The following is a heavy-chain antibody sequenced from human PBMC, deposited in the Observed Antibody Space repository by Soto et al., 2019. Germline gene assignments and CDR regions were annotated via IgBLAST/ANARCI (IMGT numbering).Heavy chain of an antibody. J-gene: IGHJ4*02. D-gene: IGHD3-22*01. CDR2: ISGSGGST. CDR3: AKFRFSGYYHFDY. Sequence: EVQLLESGGGLVQPGGSLRLSCAASGFTFSSYAMSWVRQAPGKGLEWVSAISGSGGSTYYADSVKGRFTISRDNSQNPLYLQMNSLRAEDTAVYYCAKFRFSGYYHFDYWGQGTLVTVSS. V-gene: IGHV3-23*01. CDR1: GFTFSSYA.